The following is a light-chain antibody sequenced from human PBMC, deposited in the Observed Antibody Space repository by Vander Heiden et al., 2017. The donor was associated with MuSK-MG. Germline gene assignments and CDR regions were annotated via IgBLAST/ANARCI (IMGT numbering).Light chain of an antibody. Sequence: DIQMTQSPFTLSASVGDRVTITCRASQSISSWLAWYQQKPGKAPKLLIYDASSLESGVPSRFSGSGSGTEFTLTISSLQPDDFATYYCQQYNNYVTFGGGTKVEIK. V-gene: IGKV1-5*01. CDR3: QQYNNYVT. J-gene: IGKJ4*01. CDR2: DAS. CDR1: QSISSW.